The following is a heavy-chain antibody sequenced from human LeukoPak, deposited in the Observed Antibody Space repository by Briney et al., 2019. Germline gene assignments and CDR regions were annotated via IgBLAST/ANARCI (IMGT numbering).Heavy chain of an antibody. Sequence: ASVKVSCKASGYTFTGYYMHWVRQAPGQGLEWMGWINPNSGDTNYAQRFQGRVIMTRDTSLSTGHMEMSRLRSDDTAVYYCARSITLFDAFDIWGQGTMVTVSS. V-gene: IGHV1-2*02. CDR1: GYTFTGYY. D-gene: IGHD3-10*01. CDR3: ARSITLFDAFDI. J-gene: IGHJ3*02. CDR2: INPNSGDT.